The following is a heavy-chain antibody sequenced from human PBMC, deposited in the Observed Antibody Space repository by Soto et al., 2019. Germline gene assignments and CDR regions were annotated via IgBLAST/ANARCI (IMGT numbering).Heavy chain of an antibody. CDR1: GFTFSSYS. CDR2: ISSSSSTI. CDR3: AREYFDWSNWFDP. Sequence: EVQLVESGGGLVQPGGSLRLSCAASGFTFSSYSMNWVRQAPGKGLEWVSYISSSSSTIYYTDSVKGRFTISRDNAKNSLYLQMNSLRDEDTAVYYCAREYFDWSNWFDPWGQGTLVTVSS. V-gene: IGHV3-48*02. D-gene: IGHD3-9*01. J-gene: IGHJ5*02.